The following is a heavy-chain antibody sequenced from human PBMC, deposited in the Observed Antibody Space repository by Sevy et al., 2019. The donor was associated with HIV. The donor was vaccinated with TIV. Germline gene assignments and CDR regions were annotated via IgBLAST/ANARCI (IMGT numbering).Heavy chain of an antibody. V-gene: IGHV3-11*01. CDR2: ISSSGSTI. CDR1: GFTFSDYY. J-gene: IGHJ4*02. D-gene: IGHD3-22*01. Sequence: GGSLRLSCAASGFTFSDYYMSWIRQAPGKGLEWVSYISSSGSTIYYADSVKGRFTISRDNAKNSLYLQMNSLRAEDTAVYYCARVWDDSSGPSGFDYWGQRTLVTVSS. CDR3: ARVWDDSSGPSGFDY.